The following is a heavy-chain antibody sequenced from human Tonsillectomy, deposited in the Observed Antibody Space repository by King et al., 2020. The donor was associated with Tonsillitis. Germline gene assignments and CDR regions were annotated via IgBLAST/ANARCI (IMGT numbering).Heavy chain of an antibody. Sequence: QLQESGPGLVKPSETLSLTCTVSGASISSYYWSWIRQPPGKGLEWIGYIYYSGSTKYNPSLKSRVTISVDTSKNQFSLKLNYVTAADTAVYYCARQGSGWYDDAFDIWGQGTMVTVSS. V-gene: IGHV4-59*08. CDR2: IYYSGST. J-gene: IGHJ3*02. CDR3: ARQGSGWYDDAFDI. CDR1: GASISSYY. D-gene: IGHD6-19*01.